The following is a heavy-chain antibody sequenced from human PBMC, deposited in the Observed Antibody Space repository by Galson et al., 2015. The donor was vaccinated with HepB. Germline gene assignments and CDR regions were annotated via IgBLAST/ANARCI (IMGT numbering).Heavy chain of an antibody. J-gene: IGHJ4*02. Sequence: SLRLSCAASGFTFSSYAMHWVRQAPGKGLEWVAVISYDGSNKYYADSVKGRFTISRDNSKNTLYLQMNSLRAEDTAVYYCARVSDFWSGYYVFSFDYWGQGTLVTVSS. D-gene: IGHD3-3*01. CDR2: ISYDGSNK. V-gene: IGHV3-30*04. CDR1: GFTFSSYA. CDR3: ARVSDFWSGYYVFSFDY.